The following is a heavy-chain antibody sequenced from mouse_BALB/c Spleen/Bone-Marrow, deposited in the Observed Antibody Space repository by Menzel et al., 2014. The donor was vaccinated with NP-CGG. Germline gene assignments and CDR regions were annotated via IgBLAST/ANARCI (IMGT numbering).Heavy chain of an antibody. CDR3: ARYGNYPLFAY. V-gene: IGHV1-7*01. CDR2: IGPSTGYS. J-gene: IGHJ3*01. Sequence: VKLMESGAELAKPGASVKMSCKASGYSFTNYWMHWVKQRPGQGLEWIGYIGPSTGYSEYNQKFKDKATLTADKSSNIAYMQLSSLTSEDSAVYYCARYGNYPLFAYWGQGTLVTVSA. D-gene: IGHD2-1*01. CDR1: GYSFTNYW.